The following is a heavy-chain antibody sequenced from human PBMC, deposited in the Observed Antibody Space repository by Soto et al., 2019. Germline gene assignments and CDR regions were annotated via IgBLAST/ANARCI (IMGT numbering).Heavy chain of an antibody. CDR3: ARVGGSCYQRFGRGGNSWFDP. Sequence: KTSETLSLTCAVYGGSFSGYYWSWIRQPPGKGLEWIGEINHSGSTNYNPSLKSRVTISVDTSKNQFSLKLSSVTAADTAVYYCARVGGSCYQRFGRGGNSWFDPWGQGTLVTVSS. CDR1: GGSFSGYY. CDR2: INHSGST. V-gene: IGHV4-34*01. D-gene: IGHD2-15*01. J-gene: IGHJ5*02.